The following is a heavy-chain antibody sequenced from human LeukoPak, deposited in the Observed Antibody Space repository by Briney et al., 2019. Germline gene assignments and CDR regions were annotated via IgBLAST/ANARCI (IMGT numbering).Heavy chain of an antibody. V-gene: IGHV4-30-4*08. CDR1: GVSIGSGDYY. CDR2: IYYNGST. D-gene: IGHD3-22*01. J-gene: IGHJ5*02. CDR3: ARQDRYDRAFDP. Sequence: PSEGLSLTCTVSGVSIGSGDYYWSWIRQPPGKGLEWIGYIYYNGSTYYDPSLKSRVNISVDTSKNQFSLKLSSVTAADTAVYYCARQDRYDRAFDPWGQGTLVTVPS.